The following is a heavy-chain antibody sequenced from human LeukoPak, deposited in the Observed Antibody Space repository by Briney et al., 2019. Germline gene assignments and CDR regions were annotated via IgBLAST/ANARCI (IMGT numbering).Heavy chain of an antibody. V-gene: IGHV1-18*01. CDR1: GYTFTSYG. CDR2: ISAYNGNT. J-gene: IGHJ6*03. D-gene: IGHD3-16*02. CDR3: ATFMGLSGYYYYYYMDV. Sequence: ASVKVSCKASGYTFTSYGISWVRQAPGQGLEWMGWISAYNGNTNYAQKLQGRVTMTADTSTSTAYMELSSLRSEDTAVYYCATFMGLSGYYYYYYMDVWGKGTTVTVSS.